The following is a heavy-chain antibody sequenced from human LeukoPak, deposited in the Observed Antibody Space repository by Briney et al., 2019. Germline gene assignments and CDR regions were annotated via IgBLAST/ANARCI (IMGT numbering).Heavy chain of an antibody. J-gene: IGHJ4*02. V-gene: IGHV4-39*07. CDR2: IYYSGST. Sequence: PSETLSLTCTVSGGSISSYYWSWIRQPPGKGLEWIGSIYYSGSTYYNPSLKSRVTISVDTSMNQFSLKLTSVTAADTGVYYCARDLIVGAESYYFDNWGQGSLVTVSS. CDR1: GGSISSYY. D-gene: IGHD1-26*01. CDR3: ARDLIVGAESYYFDN.